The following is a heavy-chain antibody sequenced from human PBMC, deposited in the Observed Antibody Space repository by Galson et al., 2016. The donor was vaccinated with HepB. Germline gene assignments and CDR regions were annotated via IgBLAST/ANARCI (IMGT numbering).Heavy chain of an antibody. CDR1: GFTFSSYW. D-gene: IGHD3-22*01. CDR3: ARGWDYYDSSGYEILDF. Sequence: SLRLSCATSGFTFSSYWMTWVRQAPGKGLEWVANIKQDGSEKYYVDSVEARFTISRDNAKNSLYLQMNNLRGEDTAVYYCARGWDYYDSSGYEILDFWGQGTLVTVSS. J-gene: IGHJ4*02. CDR2: IKQDGSEK. V-gene: IGHV3-7*03.